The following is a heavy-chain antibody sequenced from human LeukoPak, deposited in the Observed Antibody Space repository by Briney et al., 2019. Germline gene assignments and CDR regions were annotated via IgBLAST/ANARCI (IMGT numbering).Heavy chain of an antibody. D-gene: IGHD3-10*02. V-gene: IGHV3-48*03. CDR2: ISSGGTTI. J-gene: IGHJ6*04. CDR3: AELGIPMIGGV. CDR1: GFTFSSYE. Sequence: GGSLRLSCAASGFTFSSYEMNWVRQAPGKGLEWVSYISSGGTTIYYADSVKGRFTISRDNAKNSLYLQMNSLRAEDTAVYYCAELGIPMIGGVWGKGTTVTISS.